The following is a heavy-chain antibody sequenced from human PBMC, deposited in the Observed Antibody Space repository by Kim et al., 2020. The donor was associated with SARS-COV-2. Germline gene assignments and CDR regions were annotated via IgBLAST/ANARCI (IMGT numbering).Heavy chain of an antibody. CDR1: RFTFSTYG. CDR3: AKDANYGDTTILRFYYGMDV. J-gene: IGHJ6*02. D-gene: IGHD2-21*01. CDR2: ISYNGGKK. Sequence: GGSLRLSCIASRFTFSTYGMHWVRQAPGKGLEWVSFISYNGGKKLYADSVKGRFVISRDNSNSRLYLQINSLRGDDTAVYYCAKDANYGDTTILRFYYGMDVWGHGTTVTVSS. V-gene: IGHV3-30*18.